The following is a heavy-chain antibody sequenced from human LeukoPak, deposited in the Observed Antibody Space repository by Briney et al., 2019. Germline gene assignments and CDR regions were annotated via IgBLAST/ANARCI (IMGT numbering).Heavy chain of an antibody. CDR3: ASDCSGGSLRY. CDR1: GFSFSSYS. Sequence: GGSLRLSCAASGFSFSSYSMNWVRQAPGKGLEWISYISSGSSTIFYADSVKGRFTISRDNAKNSLYLQMNSLRAEDTAVYYCASDCSGGSLRYWGQGTLVTVSS. J-gene: IGHJ4*02. D-gene: IGHD2-15*01. V-gene: IGHV3-48*01. CDR2: ISSGSSTI.